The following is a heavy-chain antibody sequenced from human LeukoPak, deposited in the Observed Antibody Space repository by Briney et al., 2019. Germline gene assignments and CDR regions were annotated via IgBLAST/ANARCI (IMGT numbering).Heavy chain of an antibody. D-gene: IGHD7-27*01. CDR1: GFTFSTYG. CDR3: ARDSITGDNSLDF. J-gene: IGHJ4*02. V-gene: IGHV3-33*05. CDR2: ITNDGNYE. Sequence: GGSLRLSCAASGFTFSTYGMHWVRQAPGKGLEWVAVITNDGNYEKYADAVRGRFTISRDNSKNTLYLQMTSLSAEDTAVYYCARDSITGDNSLDFWGRGTLVTVSS.